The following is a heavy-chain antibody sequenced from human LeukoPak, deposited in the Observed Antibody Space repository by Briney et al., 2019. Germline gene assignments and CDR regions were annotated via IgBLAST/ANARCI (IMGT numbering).Heavy chain of an antibody. Sequence: ASVKVSFKASGYTFTSHGISWVRQAPGQGLEWMGWISAYNGNTNYAQKLQGRVTMTTDTSTSTDYLELRGLRSDDTALYYCARQSGYHVDWFDPWGQGTLVTVSS. V-gene: IGHV1-18*01. CDR1: GYTFTSHG. J-gene: IGHJ5*02. CDR2: ISAYNGNT. CDR3: ARQSGYHVDWFDP. D-gene: IGHD3-22*01.